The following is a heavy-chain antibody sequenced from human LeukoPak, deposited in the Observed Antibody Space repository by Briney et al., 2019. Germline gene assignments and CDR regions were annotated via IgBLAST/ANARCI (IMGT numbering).Heavy chain of an antibody. J-gene: IGHJ6*02. V-gene: IGHV3-48*03. CDR3: ARDGYYYGSGSHYYYYYGMDV. Sequence: PGGSLRLSCAASGFTFSSYEMNWVRQAPGKGLEWVSYISSSGSTIYYADSVKGRFTISRDNAKNSLYLQMNSLRAEDTAVYYCARDGYYYGSGSHYYYYYGMDVWGRGTTVTVSS. D-gene: IGHD3-10*01. CDR1: GFTFSSYE. CDR2: ISSSGSTI.